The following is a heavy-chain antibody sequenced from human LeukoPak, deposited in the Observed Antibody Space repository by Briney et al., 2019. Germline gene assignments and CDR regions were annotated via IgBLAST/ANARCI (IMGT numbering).Heavy chain of an antibody. Sequence: SQTLSLTCAISGGSVSSNSVTWNWIRQSPSRGLEWLGRTYYRSTWYNDYAVSVRGRITVNPDTSKNQFSLHLNSVTPEDTAVYYCARRLTQYDCFDPWGQGILVTVSS. V-gene: IGHV6-1*01. J-gene: IGHJ5*02. D-gene: IGHD2-2*01. CDR3: ARRLTQYDCFDP. CDR1: GGSVSSNSVT. CDR2: TYYRSTWYN.